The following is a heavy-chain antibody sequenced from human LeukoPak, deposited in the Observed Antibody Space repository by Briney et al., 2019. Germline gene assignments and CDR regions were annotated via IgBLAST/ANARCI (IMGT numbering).Heavy chain of an antibody. J-gene: IGHJ4*02. CDR3: ARLLGYCSSTSCSYYFDY. D-gene: IGHD2-2*01. Sequence: GGSLRLSCAASGFTFSSYSMNWVRQAPGKGLEWVSYISSSSSTIYYADSVKGRFTISRDNAKNSLYLQMNSLRAEDTAVYYCARLLGYCSSTSCSYYFDYWGQGTLVTVSS. V-gene: IGHV3-48*01. CDR1: GFTFSSYS. CDR2: ISSSSSTI.